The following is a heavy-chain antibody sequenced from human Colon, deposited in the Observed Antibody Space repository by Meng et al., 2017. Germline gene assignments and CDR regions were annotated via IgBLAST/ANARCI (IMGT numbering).Heavy chain of an antibody. D-gene: IGHD6-19*01. CDR1: GGSFSGYS. CDR2: INHTGNT. J-gene: IGHJ4*02. V-gene: IGHV4-34*01. CDR3: ARSVRLGVAGKSGAY. Sequence: HVQLQQWGAGLLKPSETLSLTCAVYGGSFSGYSWSWIRQPPGKGLEWIGEINHTGNTSYNPSLKSRLTISVDTSKNQFSLNLSSVTAADTALYYCARSVRLGVAGKSGAYWGQGTLVTVSS.